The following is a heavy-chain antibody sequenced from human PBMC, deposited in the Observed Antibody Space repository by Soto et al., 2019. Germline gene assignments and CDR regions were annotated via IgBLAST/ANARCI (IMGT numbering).Heavy chain of an antibody. Sequence: ASVKVSCKASGYTFTSYYIHWVRQAPGQGLEWMGWINPITGGTNYAPKFQGRVTMTRDTSITTAYMELSRLRSDDTAVYYRARNYYDSSDRDYLDYRGQGTPVTVSS. CDR1: GYTFTSYY. CDR3: ARNYYDSSDRDYLDY. V-gene: IGHV1-2*02. J-gene: IGHJ4*02. CDR2: INPITGGT. D-gene: IGHD3-22*01.